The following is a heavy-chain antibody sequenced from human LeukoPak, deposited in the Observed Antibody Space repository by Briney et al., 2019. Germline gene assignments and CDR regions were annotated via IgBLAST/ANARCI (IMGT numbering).Heavy chain of an antibody. CDR2: TYYRSKWYN. Sequence: SQTLSLTCAISGDTVSSNSAAWNWIRQSPSRGLEWLGRTYYRSKWYNEYAESVKGRIVINPDTSKNQFSLQLNSVTPEDTAVYYCARDEGNTGWYTFDYWGQGTLVTVSS. D-gene: IGHD6-19*01. V-gene: IGHV6-1*01. CDR1: GDTVSSNSAA. CDR3: ARDEGNTGWYTFDY. J-gene: IGHJ4*02.